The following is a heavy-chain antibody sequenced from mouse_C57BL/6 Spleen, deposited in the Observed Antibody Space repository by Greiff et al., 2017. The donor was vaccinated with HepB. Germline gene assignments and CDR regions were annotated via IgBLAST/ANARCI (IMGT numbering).Heavy chain of an antibody. D-gene: IGHD1-1*01. J-gene: IGHJ3*01. CDR1: GFTFSNYW. CDR3: TRTYYGRPWFAY. CDR2: IRLKSDNYAT. Sequence: EVKLEESGGGLVQPGGSMKLSCVASGFTFSNYWMNWVRQSPEKGLEWVAQIRLKSDNYATHYAESVKGRFTISRDDSKSSVYLQMNNLRAEDTGIYYCTRTYYGRPWFAYWGQGTLVTVSA. V-gene: IGHV6-3*01.